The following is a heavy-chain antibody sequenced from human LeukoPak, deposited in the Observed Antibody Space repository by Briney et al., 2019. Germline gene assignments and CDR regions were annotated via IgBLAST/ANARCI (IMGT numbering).Heavy chain of an antibody. CDR2: INWNGGST. V-gene: IGHV3-20*01. CDR3: ARGITMVRGVPSDC. Sequence: GGSLRLSCAASGFTFDDYGMSWVRQAPGKGLEWVSGINWNGGSTGYAASVKGRFTISRDNANNSLYLQMNSLRAEDTALYHCARGITMVRGVPSDCWGQGTLVTVSS. J-gene: IGHJ4*02. CDR1: GFTFDDYG. D-gene: IGHD3-10*01.